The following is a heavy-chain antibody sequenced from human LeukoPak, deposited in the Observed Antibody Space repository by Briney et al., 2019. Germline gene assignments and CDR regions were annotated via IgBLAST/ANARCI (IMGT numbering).Heavy chain of an antibody. J-gene: IGHJ5*02. D-gene: IGHD3-10*01. Sequence: SVKVSCKASGGTFSSYAISWVRQAPGQGLEWMGGIIPIFGTANYAQKFQGRVTITADKSTSTAYMELSSLRSEDTAVYYCARDFYGSGSLSDNWFDPWGQGTLVTVSS. CDR3: ARDFYGSGSLSDNWFDP. CDR1: GGTFSSYA. V-gene: IGHV1-69*06. CDR2: IIPIFGTA.